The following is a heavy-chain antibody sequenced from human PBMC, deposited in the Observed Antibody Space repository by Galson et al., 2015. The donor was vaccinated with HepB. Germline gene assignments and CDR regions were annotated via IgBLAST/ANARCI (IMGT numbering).Heavy chain of an antibody. V-gene: IGHV1-3*01. D-gene: IGHD3-10*01. CDR2: INAGNGNT. Sequence: SVKVSCKASGYTFTSYAMHWVRQAPGQRLEWMGWINAGNGNTKYSQKFQGRVTITRDTSASTVYMDLSSLRSEDTAVYYCARGLLWFGELSPLGYWGQGTLVTVSS. CDR3: ARGLLWFGELSPLGY. J-gene: IGHJ4*02. CDR1: GYTFTSYA.